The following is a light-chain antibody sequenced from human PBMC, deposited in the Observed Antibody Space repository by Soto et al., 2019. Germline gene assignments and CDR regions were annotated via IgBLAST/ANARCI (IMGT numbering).Light chain of an antibody. J-gene: IGKJ5*01. CDR2: GAS. CDR3: QQYAEGTPIT. Sequence: LTQSPPSPSGVPGERPCLSCRASQNVNNRLAWYQQKAGQAPRLLISGASSRATGIPDRFSGSGSGTDFTLTISRLESDDFALYYCQQYAEGTPITFGQGTRLEIK. V-gene: IGKV3D-15*01. CDR1: QNVNNR.